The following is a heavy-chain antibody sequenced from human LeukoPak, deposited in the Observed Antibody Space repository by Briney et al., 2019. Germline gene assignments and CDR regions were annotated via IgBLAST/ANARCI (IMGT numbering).Heavy chain of an antibody. J-gene: IGHJ4*02. D-gene: IGHD2-21*01. CDR1: GFTFRSHA. Sequence: GGSLRLSCVGSGFTFRSHAMSWVRQAPEKGLEFVSGIYENGGTTYYADSVKGRFSISRDNTKNTLYLQMDSLRGEDTAVYYYAKDFRIGYSAHFDYWGQGALVTVSS. CDR3: AKDFRIGYSAHFDY. V-gene: IGHV3-23*01. CDR2: IYENGGTT.